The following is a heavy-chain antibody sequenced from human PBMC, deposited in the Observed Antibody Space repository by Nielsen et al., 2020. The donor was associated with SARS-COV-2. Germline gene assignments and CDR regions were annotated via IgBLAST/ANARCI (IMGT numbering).Heavy chain of an antibody. J-gene: IGHJ4*02. Sequence: GESLKISCTASGFTFSYYEMNWVRQAPGQGLEWVSYISGNGENIDYADFVEGRFTLSRDNAENSLYLQMNSLRAEDTAVYYCARGNGWGSYFDYWGQGTLVTVSS. CDR3: ARGNGWGSYFDY. V-gene: IGHV3-48*03. CDR2: ISGNGENI. D-gene: IGHD7-27*01. CDR1: GFTFSYYE.